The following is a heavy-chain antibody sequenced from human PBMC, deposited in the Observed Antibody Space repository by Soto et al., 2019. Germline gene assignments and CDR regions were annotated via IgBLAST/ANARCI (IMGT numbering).Heavy chain of an antibody. V-gene: IGHV3-74*01. D-gene: IGHD3-10*01. J-gene: IGHJ4*02. CDR2: INTYGTTT. Sequence: GGSLRLSCAASGLTFTGYWMVWVRQPPGGGLVWLSRINTYGTTTAYADSVRGRFTISRDNAKDTLYLQLNSLRAEDTAVYYCATDYFGSVNHWGQGTLVTVSS. CDR3: ATDYFGSVNH. CDR1: GLTFTGYW.